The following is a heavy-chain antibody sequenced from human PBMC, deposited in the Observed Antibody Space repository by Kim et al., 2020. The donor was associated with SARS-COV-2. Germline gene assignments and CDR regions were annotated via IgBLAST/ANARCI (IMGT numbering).Heavy chain of an antibody. Sequence: ASVKVSCKASGYTFTSYAMHWVRQAPGQRLEWMGWINAGNGNTKYSQKFQGRVTITRYTSASTAYMELSSLRSEDTAVYYCARGQIVVVPAVHDAFDIWGQGTMVTVSS. V-gene: IGHV1-3*01. CDR2: INAGNGNT. D-gene: IGHD2-2*01. CDR3: ARGQIVVVPAVHDAFDI. J-gene: IGHJ3*02. CDR1: GYTFTSYA.